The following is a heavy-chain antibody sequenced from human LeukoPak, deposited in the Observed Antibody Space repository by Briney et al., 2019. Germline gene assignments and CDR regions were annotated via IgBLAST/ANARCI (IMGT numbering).Heavy chain of an antibody. CDR1: GFTFSSYW. CDR2: IKSKTDGGTT. J-gene: IGHJ5*02. Sequence: GGSLRLSCAASGFTFSSYWMSWVRQAPGKGLEWVGRIKSKTDGGTTDYAAPVKGRFTISRDDSKNTLYLQMNSLKTEDTAVYYCTTNHYCSSTSCGPWGQGTLVTVSS. CDR3: TTNHYCSSTSCGP. V-gene: IGHV3-15*01. D-gene: IGHD2-2*01.